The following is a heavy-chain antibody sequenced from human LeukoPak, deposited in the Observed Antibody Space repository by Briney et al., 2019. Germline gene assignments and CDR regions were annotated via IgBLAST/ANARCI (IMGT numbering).Heavy chain of an antibody. Sequence: QPGGSLRLSCAASGFTVSNNYMNWVRQAPGKGLEWVSVIYSGGYTYYADSVKDRFTISRDTSKNTLYLQMNSLRAEDTAVYYCAKADYGDHDYWGQGTLVTVSS. CDR2: IYSGGYT. D-gene: IGHD4-17*01. CDR3: AKADYGDHDY. J-gene: IGHJ4*02. CDR1: GFTVSNNY. V-gene: IGHV3-66*01.